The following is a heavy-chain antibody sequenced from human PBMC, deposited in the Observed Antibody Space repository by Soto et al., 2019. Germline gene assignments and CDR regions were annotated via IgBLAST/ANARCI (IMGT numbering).Heavy chain of an antibody. J-gene: IGHJ4*02. V-gene: IGHV1-18*01. D-gene: IGHD6-19*01. CDR3: AGGLYRGWYFDY. CDR1: GYTFTSYC. CDR2: ISAYNGNT. Sequence: ASVKVSCKASGYTFTSYCISWVRQAPGQGLEGMGWISAYNGNTNYAQNLQGRVTMTTDTFTNTAYTELRSRKCYDPAGDYLAGGLYRGWYFDYWGQGTLVTVSS.